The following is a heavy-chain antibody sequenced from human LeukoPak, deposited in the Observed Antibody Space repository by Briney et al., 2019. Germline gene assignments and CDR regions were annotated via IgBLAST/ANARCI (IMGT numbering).Heavy chain of an antibody. CDR3: AIDYYYGSGSHRNYYYYMDV. J-gene: IGHJ6*03. D-gene: IGHD3-10*01. CDR1: GYTFTGYY. CDR2: INPNSGGT. V-gene: IGHV1-2*02. Sequence: ASVKVSCKASGYTFTGYYMHWVRQAPGQGLEWMGWINPNSGGTNYAQKFQGRVTMTRDTSISTAYMELSRLRSDDTAVYYCAIDYYYGSGSHRNYYYYMDVWGKGTTVTVSS.